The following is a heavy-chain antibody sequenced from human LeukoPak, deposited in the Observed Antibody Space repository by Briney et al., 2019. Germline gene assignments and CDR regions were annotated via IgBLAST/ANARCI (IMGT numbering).Heavy chain of an antibody. J-gene: IGHJ4*02. V-gene: IGHV1-69*13. Sequence: SVKVSCKASGYTFTSYAMNWVRQAPGQGLEWMGGIIPIFGTANYAQKFQGRITITADVSTSTAYMELSSLRFEDTAVYYCARDGRWINYYDGSSPVWGQGTLVTVSS. CDR2: IIPIFGTA. CDR1: GYTFTSYA. CDR3: ARDGRWINYYDGSSPV. D-gene: IGHD3-22*01.